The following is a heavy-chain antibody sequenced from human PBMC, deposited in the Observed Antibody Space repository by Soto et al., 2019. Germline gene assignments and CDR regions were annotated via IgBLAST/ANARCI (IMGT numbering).Heavy chain of an antibody. CDR2: IDLTDSYT. CDR1: WYSFRNNW. CDR3: ARHGGAQYDSSGYHYAFEY. D-gene: IGHD3-22*01. Sequence: GESLKISCKSSWYSFRNNWITWVRQRPGKGLEWMGRIDLTDSYTSYSPSFQGHVSFSADTSINTAYLQWSSLRASDTAMYHCARHGGAQYDSSGYHYAFEYWGQGTPVTVSS. J-gene: IGHJ4*02. V-gene: IGHV5-10-1*01.